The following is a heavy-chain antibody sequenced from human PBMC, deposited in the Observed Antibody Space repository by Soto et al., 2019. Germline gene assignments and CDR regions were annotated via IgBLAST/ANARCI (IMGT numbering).Heavy chain of an antibody. D-gene: IGHD2-2*01. CDR2: ISNTGNT. J-gene: IGHJ4*02. Sequence: VQLQESGPRLVRPSETLSLSCTVSGGSISGYYWNWIRQPPGRGLEWIGYISNTGNTNYNPSLKSRVSISVDTSTNQVSLNLRAVTAEDTALYYCARDSAVGSSKRGFEYWGQGTLVTVSS. CDR1: GGSISGYY. V-gene: IGHV4-59*01. CDR3: ARDSAVGSSKRGFEY.